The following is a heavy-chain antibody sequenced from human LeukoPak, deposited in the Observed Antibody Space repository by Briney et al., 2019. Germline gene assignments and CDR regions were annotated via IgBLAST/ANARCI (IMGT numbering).Heavy chain of an antibody. J-gene: IGHJ2*01. CDR1: GGSFSGYY. CDR2: INHSGST. D-gene: IGHD1-1*01. CDR3: ARGGRLRLHWYFDL. V-gene: IGHV4-34*01. Sequence: SETLSLTCAVYGGSFSGYYWSWIRQPPGKGLEWIGEINHSGSTNHDPSLKSRVTISVDTSKNQFSLKLSSVTAADTAVYYCARGGRLRLHWYFDLWGRGTLVTVSS.